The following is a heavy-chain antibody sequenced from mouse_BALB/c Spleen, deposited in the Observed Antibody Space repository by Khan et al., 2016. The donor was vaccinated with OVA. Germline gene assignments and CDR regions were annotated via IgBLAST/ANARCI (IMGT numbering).Heavy chain of an antibody. D-gene: IGHD1-1*01. Sequence: QESGPGLVKPSQSLSLTCTVTGYSITSGYAWNWIRQFPGNKLEWMGYISYSGVTSYTPSLKSRISITRDTSKNQFFLQLNSVTTGDTATYYCARGNYYGYCFDYWGQGTTLTVSS. CDR3: ARGNYYGYCFDY. V-gene: IGHV3-2*02. CDR2: ISYSGVT. CDR1: GYSITSGYA. J-gene: IGHJ2*01.